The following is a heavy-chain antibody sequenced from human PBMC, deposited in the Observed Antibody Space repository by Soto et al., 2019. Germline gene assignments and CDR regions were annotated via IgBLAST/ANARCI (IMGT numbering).Heavy chain of an antibody. D-gene: IGHD1-26*01. CDR1: GGSVSNSY. CDR2: VYYSGST. V-gene: IGHV4-59*02. Sequence: QVQLQESGPGLVKPSETLSLTCTVSGGSVSNSYWGWIRQPPGKGLEWVAYVYYSGSTNYNPSLGSRVTISVDKSKNQFSLKMTSVTGADTAVYYCARGRSHEWELLVQYFDYWGQGTLVTVPS. J-gene: IGHJ4*02. CDR3: ARGRSHEWELLVQYFDY.